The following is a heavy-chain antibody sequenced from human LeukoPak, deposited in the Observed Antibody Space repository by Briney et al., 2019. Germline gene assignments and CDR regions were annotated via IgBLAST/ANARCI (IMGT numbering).Heavy chain of an antibody. CDR2: TYYTGST. D-gene: IGHD3-22*01. J-gene: IGHJ4*02. CDR1: GGSISSYY. Sequence: SETLSLTCTVSGGSISSYYWSWIRQPPGKGLEWIGYTYYTGSTSYNPSLKSRVTISVDTSKNQFSLRLSSVTAADTAVYYCARSPDSSDYYYYFDYWGQGTLVTVSS. V-gene: IGHV4-59*08. CDR3: ARSPDSSDYYYYFDY.